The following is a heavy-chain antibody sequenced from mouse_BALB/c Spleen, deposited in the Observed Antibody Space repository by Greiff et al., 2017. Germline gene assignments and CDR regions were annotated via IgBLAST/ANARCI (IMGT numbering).Heavy chain of an antibody. Sequence: DVMLVESGGGLVQPGGSRKLSCAASGFTFSSFGMHWVRQAPEKGLEWVAYISSGSSTIYYADTVKGRFTISRDNPKNTLFLQMTSLRSEDTAMYYCARWYYGSRDAMDYWGQGTSVTVSS. J-gene: IGHJ4*01. V-gene: IGHV5-17*02. CDR1: GFTFSSFG. CDR3: ARWYYGSRDAMDY. CDR2: ISSGSSTI. D-gene: IGHD1-1*01.